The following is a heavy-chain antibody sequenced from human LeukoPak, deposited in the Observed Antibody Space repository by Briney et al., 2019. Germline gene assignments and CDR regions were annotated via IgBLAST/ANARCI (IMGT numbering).Heavy chain of an antibody. CDR2: ISAYNGNT. CDR3: ARGSMTTKGYYYYYYMDV. V-gene: IGHV1-18*01. CDR1: GYTFTSYG. D-gene: IGHD4-11*01. Sequence: ASVKVSCKASGYTFTSYGISWVRQAPGQGLEWMGWISAYNGNTNYAQKLQGRVTITRNTSISTAYMELSSLRSEDTAVYYCARGSMTTKGYYYYYYMDVWGKGTTVTVSS. J-gene: IGHJ6*03.